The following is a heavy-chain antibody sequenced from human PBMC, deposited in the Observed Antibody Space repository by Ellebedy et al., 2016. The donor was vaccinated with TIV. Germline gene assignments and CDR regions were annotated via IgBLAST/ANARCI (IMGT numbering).Heavy chain of an antibody. Sequence: ASVKVSXKASGYTFTSYHVHWLRQAPGQGLEWMGIINPSGGYTTNTQKFQGRVTMTSDTSTSTVYMELSSLTSEDTAVYFCLRGGPAVIGIVDPPWGYWGQGTLVIVSS. CDR1: GYTFTSYH. CDR3: LRGGPAVIGIVDPPWGY. V-gene: IGHV1-46*03. J-gene: IGHJ4*02. CDR2: INPSGGYT. D-gene: IGHD2-15*01.